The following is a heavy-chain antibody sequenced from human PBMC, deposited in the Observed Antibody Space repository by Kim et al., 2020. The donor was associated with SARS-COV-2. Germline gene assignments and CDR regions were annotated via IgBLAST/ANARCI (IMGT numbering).Heavy chain of an antibody. V-gene: IGHV4-4*02. D-gene: IGHD6-6*01. CDR2: IDHSGIT. CDR1: GGSISSEDL. CDR3: ARCPVDSNSFWLDP. Sequence: SETLSLTCAVSGGSISSEDLWNWDRQPPGKGLEWIGEIDHSGITNYNPSLKSRVTMSLDKSDNQFSLNLSSVTAADTAVYYCARCPVDSNSFWLDPWGQGTLVTVSS. J-gene: IGHJ5*02.